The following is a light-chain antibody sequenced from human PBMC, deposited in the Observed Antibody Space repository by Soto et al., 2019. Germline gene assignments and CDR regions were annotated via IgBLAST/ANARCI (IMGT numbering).Light chain of an antibody. Sequence: DIQMTQSPSTLSASVGDRVTITCRASHSIGTWLAWYQQRPGRAPHLLIYDASILETGVPARFSGSGFGTEFTPTISSLQPDDFATYYGQQYNSYLYTFGQGTKLEI. J-gene: IGKJ2*01. CDR3: QQYNSYLYT. V-gene: IGKV1-5*01. CDR2: DAS. CDR1: HSIGTW.